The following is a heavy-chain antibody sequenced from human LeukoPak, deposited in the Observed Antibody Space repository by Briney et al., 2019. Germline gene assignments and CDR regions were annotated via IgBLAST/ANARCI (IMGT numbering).Heavy chain of an antibody. J-gene: IGHJ5*02. CDR2: IYWNDDK. CDR3: AHGPQLVLSPRPVGFDP. CDR1: GFSLSTSGVG. D-gene: IGHD6-6*01. V-gene: IGHV2-5*01. Sequence: SGPTLVNPTQTLTLTCTFSGFSLSTSGVGVGWIRQPPGKALEWLALIYWNDDKRYSPSLKSRLTITKDTSKDQVVLTMTNMDTVDTATYYCAHGPQLVLSPRPVGFDPWGQGTLVTVSS.